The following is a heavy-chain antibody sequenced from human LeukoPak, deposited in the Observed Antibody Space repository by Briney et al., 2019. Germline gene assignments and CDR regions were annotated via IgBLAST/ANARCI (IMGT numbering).Heavy chain of an antibody. J-gene: IGHJ4*02. CDR3: ARDSTTVTTVGVDYFDY. V-gene: IGHV3-33*01. Sequence: PGGSLRLSCAASGFTFSSYGMHWVRQAPGKGLEWVAVIWYDGSNKYYADSVKGRFTISRDNSKNTLYVQMNSLRAEDTAVYYCARDSTTVTTVGVDYFDYWGQGTLVTVSS. CDR2: IWYDGSNK. D-gene: IGHD4-17*01. CDR1: GFTFSSYG.